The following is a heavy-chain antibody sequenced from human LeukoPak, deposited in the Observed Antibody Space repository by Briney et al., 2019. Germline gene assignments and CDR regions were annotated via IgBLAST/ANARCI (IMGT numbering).Heavy chain of an antibody. CDR2: IYYSGST. V-gene: IGHV4-30-4*08. J-gene: IGHJ6*02. CDR3: ARARIQLWLENYYGMDV. D-gene: IGHD5-18*01. CDR1: GFTFSSYS. Sequence: LRLSCAASGFTFSSYSMNWIRQPPGKGLEWIGYIYYSGSTYYNPSLKSRVTISVDTSKNQFSLKLSSVTAADTAVYYCARARIQLWLENYYGMDVWGQGTTVTVSS.